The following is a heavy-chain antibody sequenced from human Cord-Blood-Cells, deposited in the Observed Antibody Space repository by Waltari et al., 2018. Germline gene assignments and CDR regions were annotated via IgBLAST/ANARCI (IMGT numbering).Heavy chain of an antibody. J-gene: IGHJ4*02. CDR1: GFTFSSYG. V-gene: IGHV3-30*03. D-gene: IGHD2-2*01. CDR2: RSDDGSNK. Sequence: QVQLVESGGGVVQPGRSLRLSCAAPGFTFSSYGMHWVRQAPGKGLEWVAVRSDDGSNKLYADSVEGRVTSGRDNSKNPLYLQMTSLRAEDPAVDCCARSTVGYCSSTSCYYFDYWGQGTLVTVPS. CDR3: ARSTVGYCSSTSCYYFDY.